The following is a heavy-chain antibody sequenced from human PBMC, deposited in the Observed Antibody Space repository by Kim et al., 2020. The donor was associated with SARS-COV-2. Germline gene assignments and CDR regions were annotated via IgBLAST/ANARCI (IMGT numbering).Heavy chain of an antibody. D-gene: IGHD2-2*01. CDR3: AGSIVVVPAAPGWAFDI. J-gene: IGHJ3*02. Sequence: LKSRVTRSVDTSKNQFSLKLSSVTAADTAVYYCAGSIVVVPAAPGWAFDIWGQGTMVTVSS. V-gene: IGHV4-31*02.